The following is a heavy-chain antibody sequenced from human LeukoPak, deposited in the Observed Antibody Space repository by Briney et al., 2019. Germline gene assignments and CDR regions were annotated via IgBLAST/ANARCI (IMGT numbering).Heavy chain of an antibody. D-gene: IGHD2-2*01. Sequence: SQTLSLTCAISGDSVSSNSVTWNWIRQSPSRGLEWLGRTYYRSTWYNDYAVSVRGRITVDPDTSKNQFSLHLNSVTPEDTAVYYCARRLTQYDCFDPWGQGIPVTVSS. CDR3: ARRLTQYDCFDP. J-gene: IGHJ5*02. CDR1: GDSVSSNSVT. V-gene: IGHV6-1*01. CDR2: TYYRSTWYN.